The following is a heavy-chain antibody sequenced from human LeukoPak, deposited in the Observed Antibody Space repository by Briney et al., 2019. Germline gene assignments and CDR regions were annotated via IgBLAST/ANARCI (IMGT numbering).Heavy chain of an antibody. D-gene: IGHD1-14*01. J-gene: IGHJ5*02. CDR1: DGSISSNSYY. Sequence: SETLSLTCTVSDGSISSNSYYWGWIRQPPGKGLERIGSISYSGRTYFNPSLESRVTISVDASKNQFSLEPNSVTAADTAVYYCARDQQYHRPAGWFDPWGQGTLVTVSS. CDR2: ISYSGRT. V-gene: IGHV4-39*01. CDR3: ARDQQYHRPAGWFDP.